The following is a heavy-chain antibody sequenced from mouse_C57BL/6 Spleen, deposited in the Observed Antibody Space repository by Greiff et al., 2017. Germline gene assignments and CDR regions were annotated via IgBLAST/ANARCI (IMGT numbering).Heavy chain of an antibody. Sequence: VKLMESGPGLVAPSQSLSITCTVSGFSLTSYGVSWVRQPPGKGLEWLGVIWGDGSTNYHSALISRLSISKDNSKSQVFLKLNSLQTDDTATYYCAKHYYGSSSYITMLSDHYAMDYWGQGTSVTVSS. CDR2: IWGDGST. V-gene: IGHV2-3*01. CDR1: GFSLTSYG. J-gene: IGHJ4*01. D-gene: IGHD1-1*01. CDR3: AKHYYGSSSYITMLSDHYAMDY.